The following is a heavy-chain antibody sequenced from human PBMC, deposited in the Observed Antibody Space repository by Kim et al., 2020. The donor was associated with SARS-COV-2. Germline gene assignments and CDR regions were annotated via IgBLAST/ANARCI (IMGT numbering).Heavy chain of an antibody. D-gene: IGHD6-19*01. J-gene: IGHJ4*03. CDR2: ISHDGSNK. CDR1: GFTFSSYA. V-gene: IGHV3-30*04. Sequence: GGSLRLSCAASGFTFSSYAMHWVRQAPGKGLEWVAVISHDGSNKYYADSVKGRFTISRDNSKNTLYLQMNSLRAEDTAVYYCARAYSSGWSPEYWGPGTLVSVSS. CDR3: ARAYSSGWSPEY.